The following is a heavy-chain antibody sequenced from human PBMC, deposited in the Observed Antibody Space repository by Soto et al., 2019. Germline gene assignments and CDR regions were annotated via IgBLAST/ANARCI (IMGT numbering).Heavy chain of an antibody. V-gene: IGHV4-39*01. J-gene: IGHJ4*02. Sequence: TLSLTCTVSGGSISSSSYYWGWIRQPPGKGLEWIGSIYYSGSTYYNPSLKSRVTISVDTSKNQFSLKLSSVTAADTAVYYCARTNDYYDSSGYSKPFDYWGQGTLVTVSS. CDR1: GGSISSSSYY. D-gene: IGHD3-22*01. CDR3: ARTNDYYDSSGYSKPFDY. CDR2: IYYSGST.